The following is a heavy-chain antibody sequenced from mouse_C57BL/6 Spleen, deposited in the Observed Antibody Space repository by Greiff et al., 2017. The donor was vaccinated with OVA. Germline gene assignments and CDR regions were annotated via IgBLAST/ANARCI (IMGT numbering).Heavy chain of an antibody. CDR3: TTNSNGFAY. CDR1: GFNIKDDY. CDR2: IDPENGDT. Sequence: LVESGAELVRPGASVKLSCTASGFNIKDDYMHWVKQRPEQGLEWIGWIDPENGDTEYASKFQGKATITADTSSNTAYLQLSSLTSEDTAVYFCTTNSNGFAYWGQGTLVTVSA. J-gene: IGHJ3*01. D-gene: IGHD2-5*01. V-gene: IGHV14-4*01.